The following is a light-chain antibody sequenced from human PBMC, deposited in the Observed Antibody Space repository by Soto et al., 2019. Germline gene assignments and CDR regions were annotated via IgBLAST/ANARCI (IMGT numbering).Light chain of an antibody. J-gene: IGKJ5*01. CDR1: QRIXTH. V-gene: IGKV1-9*01. Sequence: RLKQSAFLLSASEGDRVTITCRASQRIXTHFAWYQQKAGEAPKRLXDDASTLQTGVPSRLSGSGSGTEFTLTITSLQPEDSATYYFRQHKSFTSTFGQGTRLEIK. CDR3: RQHKSFTST. CDR2: DAS.